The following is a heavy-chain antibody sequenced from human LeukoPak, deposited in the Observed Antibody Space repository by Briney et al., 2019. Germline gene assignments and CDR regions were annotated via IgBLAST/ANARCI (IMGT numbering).Heavy chain of an antibody. D-gene: IGHD3-9*01. Sequence: GGSLRLSCAASGFTFSSYAMSWVRQAPGKGLEWVSAISGSGGSTYYADSVKGRFTISRDNSKNTLYLQMNSLRAEDTAVYYCATYPYYDILTAQSGWGQGTLVTVSS. CDR1: GFTFSSYA. J-gene: IGHJ4*02. CDR3: ATYPYYDILTAQSG. V-gene: IGHV3-23*01. CDR2: ISGSGGST.